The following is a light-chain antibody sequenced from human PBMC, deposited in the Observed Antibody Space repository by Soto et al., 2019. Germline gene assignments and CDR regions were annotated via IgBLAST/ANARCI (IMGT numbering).Light chain of an antibody. CDR2: GAS. V-gene: IGKV1-39*01. CDR3: QQSYTLPRT. J-gene: IGKJ1*01. Sequence: DIQMTQSPSSMSASVGDRVTITCRASQSISTDLNWYQQKPGKAPNLLIHGASTLEPGVPSRFSGSGSGTDFTLSISSVQPDDFATYYCQQSYTLPRTFGQGTKVEI. CDR1: QSISTD.